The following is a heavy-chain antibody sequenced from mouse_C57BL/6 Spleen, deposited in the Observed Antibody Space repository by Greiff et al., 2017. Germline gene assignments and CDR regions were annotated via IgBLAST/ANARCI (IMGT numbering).Heavy chain of an antibody. J-gene: IGHJ4*01. CDR1: GYTFTTYP. D-gene: IGHD4-1*01. CDR2: FHPYNDDT. CDR3: ARGVTGRGYYDMDY. Sequence: VHLVESGAELVKPGASVKMSCKASGYTFTTYPIEWMKQIHGKSLEWIGNFHPYNDDTKYNEQFKGKATLTVEKSSSTVYLELSRLTSDDSAVYCSARGVTGRGYYDMDYWGEGTSVTVSS. V-gene: IGHV1-47*01.